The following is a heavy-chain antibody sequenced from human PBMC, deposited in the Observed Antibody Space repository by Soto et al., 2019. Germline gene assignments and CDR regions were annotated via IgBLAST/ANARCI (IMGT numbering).Heavy chain of an antibody. J-gene: IGHJ4*02. CDR3: AKGSRPGIAVAGNDY. CDR2: ISWNSGSI. D-gene: IGHD6-19*01. V-gene: IGHV3-9*01. CDR1: GFTFDDYA. Sequence: GGSLRLSCAASGFTFDDYAMHWVRQAPGKGLEWVSGISWNSGSIGYADSVKGRFTISRDNAKNSLYLQMNSLRAEDTALYYCAKGSRPGIAVAGNDYWGQGTLVPVSS.